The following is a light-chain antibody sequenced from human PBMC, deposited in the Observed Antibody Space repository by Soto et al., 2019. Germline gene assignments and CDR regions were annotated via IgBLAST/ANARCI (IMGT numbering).Light chain of an antibody. Sequence: EIVLTQSPGTLSLSPGERATLSCRASQSVSSSYLAWYQQKPGQAPRLIISVASSRATGIPDRFSGSGSGTDFTLTISRLEPEDFAVYYCQQYGNSLSITFGQGTRLEIK. J-gene: IGKJ5*01. CDR2: VAS. CDR1: QSVSSSY. CDR3: QQYGNSLSIT. V-gene: IGKV3-20*01.